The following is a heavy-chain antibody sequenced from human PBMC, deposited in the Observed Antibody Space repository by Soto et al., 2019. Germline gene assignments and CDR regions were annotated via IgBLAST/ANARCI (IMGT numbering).Heavy chain of an antibody. J-gene: IGHJ6*04. D-gene: IGHD3-16*01. Sequence: QVQLVQSGAEVKKPGASVKVSCKASGYTFTSYDINWVRQATGQGLEWMGWMNPNSANTGYAQKFQGRVTMTRNTSISTAYIELRSLRAEDTGVYYCASEGVRGMDVWGEGTAVTVSS. V-gene: IGHV1-8*01. CDR3: ASEGVRGMDV. CDR2: MNPNSANT. CDR1: GYTFTSYD.